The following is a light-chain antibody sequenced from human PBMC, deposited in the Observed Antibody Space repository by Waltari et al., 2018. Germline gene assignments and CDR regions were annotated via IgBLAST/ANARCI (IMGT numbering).Light chain of an antibody. Sequence: DIVMTQSPDSLAVSLGERATINCKSSQSVLFSTNHKNYLAWYQQKTGQPPKLLFYWASTRESGVPDRFSGSGSGTDFTLTISSLQAEDVAVYYCQQYRSTLWTFGQGTRVEIK. V-gene: IGKV4-1*01. CDR1: QSVLFSTNHKNY. CDR3: QQYRSTLWT. CDR2: WAS. J-gene: IGKJ1*01.